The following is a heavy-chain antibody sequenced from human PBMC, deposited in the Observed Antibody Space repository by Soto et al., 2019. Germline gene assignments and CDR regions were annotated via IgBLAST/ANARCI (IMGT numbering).Heavy chain of an antibody. CDR3: ARDGNYCSCGSCYSDFDY. Sequence: QVQLVQSGAEVKKPRSSVKVSCKASGGTFSSYTISWVRQAPGQGLEWMGRIIPILGIANYAQKFQGRVTITADKSTSTAYMELSSLRSEDTAVYYCARDGNYCSCGSCYSDFDYWGQGTLVTVSS. D-gene: IGHD2-15*01. J-gene: IGHJ4*02. CDR2: IIPILGIA. CDR1: GGTFSSYT. V-gene: IGHV1-69*08.